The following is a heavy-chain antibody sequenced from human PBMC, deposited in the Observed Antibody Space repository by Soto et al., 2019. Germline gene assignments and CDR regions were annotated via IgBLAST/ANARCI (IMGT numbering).Heavy chain of an antibody. Sequence: EVQLVESGGGLAQPGGSLRLSCAASGFTFTTYSMNWVRKAPGKGLEWVSYISTSSNVIYYADSVKGRFTISSDNAQKTLYLQMNSLRDEDSAIYYCARDGGGESSGSAHYYYYGMDVWGQGTAVAVS. CDR3: ARDGGGESSGSAHYYYYGMDV. CDR2: ISTSSNVI. CDR1: GFTFTTYS. D-gene: IGHD6-19*01. V-gene: IGHV3-48*02. J-gene: IGHJ6*02.